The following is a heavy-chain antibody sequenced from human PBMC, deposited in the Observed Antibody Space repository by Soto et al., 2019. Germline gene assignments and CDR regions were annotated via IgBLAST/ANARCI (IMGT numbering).Heavy chain of an antibody. V-gene: IGHV1-69*13. CDR1: GGTFSSYA. D-gene: IGHD3-22*01. J-gene: IGHJ4*02. CDR2: IIPIFGTA. Sequence: SVKVSCKASGGTFSSYAISWVRQAPGQGLEWMGGIIPIFGTANYAQKFQGRVTITADESTSTAYMELSSLRSEDTAVYYCARTYYYDSSGYYREPYYFDYWGQGTLVTVSS. CDR3: ARTYYYDSSGYYREPYYFDY.